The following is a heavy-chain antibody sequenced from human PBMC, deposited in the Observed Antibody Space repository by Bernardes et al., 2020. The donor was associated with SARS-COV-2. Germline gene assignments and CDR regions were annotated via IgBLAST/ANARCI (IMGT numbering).Heavy chain of an antibody. CDR3: AKCIRDYYAVDV. CDR2: ISGSGSSA. CDR1: GLSFSSHA. J-gene: IGHJ6*02. D-gene: IGHD2-21*01. Sequence: GGSLRLSCVASGLSFSSHAMTWFRQAPGKGLVWVSGISGSGSSAYYADSVKGRFIISRDNSKTTLYLQMNSLRAEDTAVYYCAKCIRDYYAVDVWGLGTTVTVSS. V-gene: IGHV3-23*01.